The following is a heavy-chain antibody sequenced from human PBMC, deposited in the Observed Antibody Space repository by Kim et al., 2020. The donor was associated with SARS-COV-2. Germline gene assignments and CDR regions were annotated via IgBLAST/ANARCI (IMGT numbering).Heavy chain of an antibody. D-gene: IGHD2-15*01. CDR2: ISGSGGST. CDR1: GFTFSSYA. CDR3: AKETTPTRAYYYYYGMDV. Sequence: GGSLRLSCAASGFTFSSYAMSWVRQAPGKGLEWVSAISGSGGSTYYADSVKGRFSISRDNSKNTLYLQMNSLRAEDTAVYYCAKETTPTRAYYYYYGMDVWGQGTTVTVSS. V-gene: IGHV3-23*01. J-gene: IGHJ6*02.